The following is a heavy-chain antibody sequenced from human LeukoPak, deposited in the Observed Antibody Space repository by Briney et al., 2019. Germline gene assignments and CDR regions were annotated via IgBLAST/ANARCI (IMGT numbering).Heavy chain of an antibody. D-gene: IGHD3-22*01. CDR1: GFTFSSYS. CDR3: ARSSDYYDSSGYYRGYFDY. Sequence: PGGSLRLSCAASGFTFSSYSMNWVRQAPGKGLEWVSYISSSGRTIYYTDSVKGRFTISRDNAKNSLFLQMNSLRAEDTAVYYCARSSDYYDSSGYYRGYFDYWGQGTLVTVSS. CDR2: ISSSGRTI. V-gene: IGHV3-48*04. J-gene: IGHJ4*02.